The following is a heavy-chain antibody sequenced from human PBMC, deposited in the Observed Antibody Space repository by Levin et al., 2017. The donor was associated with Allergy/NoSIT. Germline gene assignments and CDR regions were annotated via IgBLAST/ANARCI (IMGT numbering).Heavy chain of an antibody. CDR3: ARVPQQLELAYFFDY. CDR1: GFTFSNLA. Sequence: GGSLRLSCGASGFTFSNLAMSWVRQAPGKGLEWVSAISGSGDRTYYVDSVKGRFTISRDNSKNTLYLQMNSLRVEDTAVYYCARVPQQLELAYFFDYWGQGTLVTVSS. V-gene: IGHV3-23*01. J-gene: IGHJ4*02. D-gene: IGHD6-13*01. CDR2: ISGSGDRT.